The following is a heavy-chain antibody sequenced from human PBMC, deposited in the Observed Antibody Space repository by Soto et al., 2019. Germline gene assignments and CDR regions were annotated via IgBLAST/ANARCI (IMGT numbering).Heavy chain of an antibody. CDR2: IIPIFGTA. V-gene: IGHV1-69*13. CDR3: ARDLAPLSATRNYYYSMDV. D-gene: IGHD5-12*01. CDR1: GGTFSSYA. Sequence: SVKVSCKASGGTFSSYAISWVRQAPGQGLEWMGGIIPIFGTANYAQKFQGRVTITADESTSTAYMELSSLRSEDTAVYYCARDLAPLSATRNYYYSMDVWGQGTTVTVSS. J-gene: IGHJ6*02.